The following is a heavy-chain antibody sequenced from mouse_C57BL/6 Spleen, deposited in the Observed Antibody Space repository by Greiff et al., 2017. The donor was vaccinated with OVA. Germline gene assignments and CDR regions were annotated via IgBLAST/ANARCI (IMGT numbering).Heavy chain of an antibody. CDR1: GYTFTSYW. D-gene: IGHD2-3*01. CDR3: ARGGWFTKGDY. J-gene: IGHJ2*01. V-gene: IGHV1-69*01. Sequence: QVQLQQPGAELVMPGASVKLSCKASGYTFTSYWMHWVKQRPGQGLEWIGEIDPSDSYTNYNQKFKGKSTLTVDKSSSTAYMQLSSLTAEDSAVYYCARGGWFTKGDYWGQGTTLTVSS. CDR2: IDPSDSYT.